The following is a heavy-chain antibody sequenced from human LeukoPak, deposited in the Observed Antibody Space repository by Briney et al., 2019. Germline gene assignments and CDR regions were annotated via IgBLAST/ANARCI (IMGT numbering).Heavy chain of an antibody. J-gene: IGHJ4*02. CDR2: ISSDSTNI. V-gene: IGHV3-21*01. Sequence: GGSLRLSCAASGFTFSSYNMNWVRQAPGKGLEWVSSISSDSTNIKYADSVKGRFTIFRDNAKNSLYLQMNSLRAEDTAVYYCARSVGKKLLRLGELFYPGPRPYYFDYWGQGTLVTVSS. CDR3: ARSVGKKLLRLGELFYPGPRPYYFDY. D-gene: IGHD3-16*01. CDR1: GFTFSSYN.